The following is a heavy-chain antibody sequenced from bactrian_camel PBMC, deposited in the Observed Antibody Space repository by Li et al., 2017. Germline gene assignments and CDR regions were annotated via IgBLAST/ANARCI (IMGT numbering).Heavy chain of an antibody. CDR3: ATTIGGSWYFWAFSH. D-gene: IGHD6*01. Sequence: HVQLVESGGDSVQAGGSLRLSCIASGFTFSSYWMYWVRQAPGKGLEWVSTIVSHGGTSYYADSVKGRSTISRDNAKGTLYLQMNSLKTEDTAVYYCATTIGGSWYFWAFSHWGQGTQVTVS. CDR2: IVSHGGTS. J-gene: IGHJ4*01. CDR1: GFTFSSYW. V-gene: IGHV3S1*01.